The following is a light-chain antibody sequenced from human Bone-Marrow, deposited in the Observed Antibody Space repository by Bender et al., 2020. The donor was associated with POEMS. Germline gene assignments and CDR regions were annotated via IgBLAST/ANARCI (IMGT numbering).Light chain of an antibody. J-gene: IGLJ3*02. Sequence: QSVLTQPPSASGTPGQRVTISCSGGSSNIGAHAVNWYQHLPVTAPKLLISPSPRRPSEVPDRFSGSRSGTSASLAISGLQSEDEADYYCAVWDDSLSGWVFGGGTKLTVL. CDR3: AVWDDSLSGWV. CDR2: PSP. V-gene: IGLV1-44*01. CDR1: SSNIGAHA.